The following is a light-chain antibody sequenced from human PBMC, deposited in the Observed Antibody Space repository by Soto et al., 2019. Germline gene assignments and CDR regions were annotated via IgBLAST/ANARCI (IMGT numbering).Light chain of an antibody. CDR1: SSDVGGYNH. CDR2: EVS. Sequence: QSVLTQPASVSGSPGQSITISCTGTSSDVGGYNHVSWYQQHPGKAPKFLIYEVSKRPSGVSNRFSGSKSGNTASMTISGLQAEDEADYYCSSFTSSSRQVFGTGTKVTVL. V-gene: IGLV2-14*01. CDR3: SSFTSSSRQV. J-gene: IGLJ1*01.